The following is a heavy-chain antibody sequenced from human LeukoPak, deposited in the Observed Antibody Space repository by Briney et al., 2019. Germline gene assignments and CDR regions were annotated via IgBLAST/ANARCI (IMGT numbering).Heavy chain of an antibody. CDR2: IKKDGSEK. J-gene: IGHJ4*02. D-gene: IGHD5-24*01. V-gene: IGHV3-7*04. CDR1: GFSFSSFW. Sequence: GGSLRLSCATSGFSFSSFWMSWVRQAPGKGLEWVANIKKDGSEKYYVDSVKGRFTISRDNVKNSLYLQMNSLRAEDTAIYYCTRVGYIDEGIDYWGQGTLVTVSS. CDR3: TRVGYIDEGIDY.